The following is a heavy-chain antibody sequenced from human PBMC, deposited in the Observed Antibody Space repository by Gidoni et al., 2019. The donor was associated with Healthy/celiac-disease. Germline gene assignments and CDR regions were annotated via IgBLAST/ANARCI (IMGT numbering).Heavy chain of an antibody. CDR1: GFTFSSYA. J-gene: IGHJ4*02. CDR2: ISYDGSNK. V-gene: IGHV3-30-3*01. Sequence: QVQLVESGGGVVQPGRSLRLSCAASGFTFSSYAMPWVRQAPGKGLEWVAVISYDGSNKYYADSVKGRFTISRDNSKNTLYLQMNSLRAEDTAVYYCARPMIVKPFDDWGQGTLVTVSS. CDR3: ARPMIVKPFDD. D-gene: IGHD3-22*01.